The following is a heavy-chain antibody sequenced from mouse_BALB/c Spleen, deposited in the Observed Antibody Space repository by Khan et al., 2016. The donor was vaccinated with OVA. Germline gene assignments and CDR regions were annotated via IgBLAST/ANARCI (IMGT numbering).Heavy chain of an antibody. Sequence: QVQLKESGPGLVAPSQSLSITCTVSGFSLTNHGVHWVRQPPGKGLEWLGVMWTGGSTNYNSALMSRLSISKDSSKNQVFLKVNSLQTDDTAIYYCARNREPDYFDYWGQGTTLIVSS. CDR3: ARNREPDYFDY. V-gene: IGHV2-9*02. CDR2: MWTGGST. CDR1: GFSLTNHG. J-gene: IGHJ2*01.